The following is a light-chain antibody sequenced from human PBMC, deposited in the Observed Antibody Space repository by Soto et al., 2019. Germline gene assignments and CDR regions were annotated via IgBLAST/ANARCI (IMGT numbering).Light chain of an antibody. CDR2: DAS. V-gene: IGKV1-5*01. J-gene: IGKJ1*01. CDR3: QQYSAYPWT. CDR1: QSISRG. Sequence: DIQMTQSPSTLSASVGDRVSITCRSSQSISRGLAWFQQIPGQAPKVLIYDASTLQSGVPSRFSGSGSGTEFTLTINGLQPDDFATYYCQQYSAYPWTFGQGSKVEVK.